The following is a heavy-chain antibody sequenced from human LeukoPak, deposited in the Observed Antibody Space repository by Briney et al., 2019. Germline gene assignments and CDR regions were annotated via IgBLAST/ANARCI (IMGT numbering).Heavy chain of an antibody. J-gene: IGHJ3*02. CDR2: INYSGST. Sequence: SETLSLTCAVYGGSFSTYYWSWIRQPPGKGLEWIGEINYSGSTNYNPSLKSRVTISLDTSKKQFSLKLSSVTAADTAVYYCARASGYYDSSGLWRAFDIWGQGTMVTVSS. CDR3: ARASGYYDSSGLWRAFDI. V-gene: IGHV4-34*01. CDR1: GGSFSTYY. D-gene: IGHD3-22*01.